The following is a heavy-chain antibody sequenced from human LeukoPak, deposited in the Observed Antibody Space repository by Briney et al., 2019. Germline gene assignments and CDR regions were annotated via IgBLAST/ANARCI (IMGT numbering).Heavy chain of an antibody. CDR2: ITGSGDST. CDR3: ANRKTFGFDS. CDR1: GFTFSSYT. Sequence: GGSLRLSCAASGFTFSSYTMSWVRQAPGKGLKWVSVITGSGDSTYYADSVKGRFTISRDNSKKTLYLQMNCLRADDSAVYYCANRKTFGFDSWGQGILVTVSP. D-gene: IGHD3-3*01. V-gene: IGHV3-23*01. J-gene: IGHJ4*02.